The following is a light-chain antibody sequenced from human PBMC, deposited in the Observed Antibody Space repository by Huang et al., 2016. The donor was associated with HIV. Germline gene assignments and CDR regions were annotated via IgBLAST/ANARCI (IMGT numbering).Light chain of an antibody. CDR1: QSVSTN. CDR2: GAS. CDR3: QQYNNWPIT. V-gene: IGKV3-15*01. Sequence: EIVMTQSPATLSVSPGERATLSCRASQSVSTNIAWFQREPGQAPRLLIFGASTRATVIPARFSGSGSGTEFSLTISSLQSEDFAVYYCQQYNNWPITFGPGTKVDVK. J-gene: IGKJ3*01.